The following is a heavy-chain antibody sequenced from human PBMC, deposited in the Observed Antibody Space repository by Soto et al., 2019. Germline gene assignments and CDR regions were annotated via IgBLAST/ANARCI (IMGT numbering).Heavy chain of an antibody. J-gene: IGHJ6*02. V-gene: IGHV4-59*01. CDR2: IYYSGST. D-gene: IGHD5-18*01. CDR3: ARVGYSYGYYYYYYGMDV. CDR1: GGSISSYY. Sequence: SETLSLTYTVTGGSISSYYWSWIRQPPGKGLEWIGYIYYSGSTNYNPSLKSRVTISVDTSKNQFSLKLSSVTAADTAVYYCARVGYSYGYYYYYYGMDVWGQGTTVTVSS.